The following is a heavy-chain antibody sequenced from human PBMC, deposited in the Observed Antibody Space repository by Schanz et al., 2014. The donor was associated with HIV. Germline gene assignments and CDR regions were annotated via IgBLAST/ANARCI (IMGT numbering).Heavy chain of an antibody. CDR3: ATLYYYDSSGYLNYYDY. D-gene: IGHD3-22*01. V-gene: IGHV1-8*01. J-gene: IGHJ4*02. Sequence: QLVQSGAEVKKPGASVRVSCKASGYTFSSYDINWVRQATGQGLEWMGWMNPNSGHTGYAQKFQGRVDMTRTTSISTAYMELSSLTSEDTAVYYCATLYYYDSSGYLNYYDYWGQGTLVTVSS. CDR1: GYTFSSYD. CDR2: MNPNSGHT.